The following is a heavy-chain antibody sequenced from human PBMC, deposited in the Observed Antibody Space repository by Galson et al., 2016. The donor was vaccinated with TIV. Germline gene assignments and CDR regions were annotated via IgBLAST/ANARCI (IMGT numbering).Heavy chain of an antibody. CDR3: ARARGYSGPYYSDF. Sequence: SVKVSCKASGGIFRSNAISWVRQAPGQGLEWMGGIIGIFGIANYAQKFQGRLTITAGESTSTVYMDLSSLRSEDTAVYYCARARGYSGPYYSDFWGQGTLVTVSS. V-gene: IGHV1-69*13. D-gene: IGHD5-12*01. CDR2: IIGIFGIA. CDR1: GGIFRSNA. J-gene: IGHJ4*02.